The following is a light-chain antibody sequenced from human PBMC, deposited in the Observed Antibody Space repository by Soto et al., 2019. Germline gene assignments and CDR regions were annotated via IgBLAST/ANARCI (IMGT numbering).Light chain of an antibody. J-gene: IGKJ1*01. CDR3: HQYDSWT. CDR2: GAS. V-gene: IGKV3-20*01. CDR1: QSFNSIY. Sequence: EIVLTQSPGTLSFSPSERANLXGRASQSFNSIYLAWYQQKPGQAPRLLIYGASSRATGIPDRFSGSGSGTDFTLTISRLEPEDFAVYYCHQYDSWTFGQGTKVDI.